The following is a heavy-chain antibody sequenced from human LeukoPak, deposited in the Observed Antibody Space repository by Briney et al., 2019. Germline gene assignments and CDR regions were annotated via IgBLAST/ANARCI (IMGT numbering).Heavy chain of an antibody. CDR1: GFTFSSYA. J-gene: IGHJ5*02. CDR3: AKTGLIAAAGTWWFDP. Sequence: QPGGSLRLSCAASGFTFSSYAMSWVRQAPGKGLKWGSAISGSGGSTYYADSVKGRFTISRDNSKNTLYLQMNSLRAEDTAVYYCAKTGLIAAAGTWWFDPWGQGTLVTVSS. CDR2: ISGSGGST. V-gene: IGHV3-23*01. D-gene: IGHD6-13*01.